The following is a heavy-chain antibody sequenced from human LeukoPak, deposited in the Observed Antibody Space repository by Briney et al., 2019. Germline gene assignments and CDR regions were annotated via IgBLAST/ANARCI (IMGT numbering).Heavy chain of an antibody. CDR1: GFTFSSYS. J-gene: IGHJ4*02. Sequence: KPGGSLRLSCAASGFTFSSYSMNWVRQAPGKGLEWVSSISSSSSYIYYADSVKGRFTISRDNAKNSLYLQMNSLRAEDTAVYYCARATSGPLFLDYWGQGTLVTVSS. D-gene: IGHD2-15*01. V-gene: IGHV3-21*01. CDR3: ARATSGPLFLDY. CDR2: ISSSSSYI.